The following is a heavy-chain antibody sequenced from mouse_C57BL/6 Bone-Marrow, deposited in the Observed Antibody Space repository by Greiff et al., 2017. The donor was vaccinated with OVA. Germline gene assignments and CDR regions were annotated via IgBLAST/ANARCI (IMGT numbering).Heavy chain of an antibody. CDR1: GFSLTSYG. CDR2: IWGDGST. J-gene: IGHJ1*03. CDR3: AKPEGSSPHWYFDV. D-gene: IGHD1-1*01. V-gene: IGHV2-3*01. Sequence: VQGVESGPGLVAPSQSLSITCTVSGFSLTSYGVSWVRQPPGKGLEWLGVIWGDGSTNYHSALISRLSISKDNSKSQVFLKLNRLQTDDTATYYCAKPEGSSPHWYFDVWGTGTTVTVSS.